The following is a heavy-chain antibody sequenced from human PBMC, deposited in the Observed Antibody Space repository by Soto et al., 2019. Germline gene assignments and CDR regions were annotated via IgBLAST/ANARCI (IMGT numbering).Heavy chain of an antibody. J-gene: IGHJ3*01. CDR2: ISGGGGST. CDR3: AKGFIVVVTVLRPADAFDV. CDR1: GFTFGNYG. Sequence: DVQLLESGGGLVQPGGSLRLSCAASGFTFGNYGINWVRQAPGKGLEWVSGISGGGGSTYYADSVKGRFTVSRDPSKNSVFLEMNALRAEDTAVYYCAKGFIVVVTVLRPADAFDVWGQGTLVTVSS. V-gene: IGHV3-23*01. D-gene: IGHD2-21*02.